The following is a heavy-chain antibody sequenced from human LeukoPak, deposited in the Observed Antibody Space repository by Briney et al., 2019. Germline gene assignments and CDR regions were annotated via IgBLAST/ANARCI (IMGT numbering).Heavy chain of an antibody. CDR3: ARRPGMTTVVTPFRY. V-gene: IGHV4-34*01. Sequence: SETLSLTCAVYGGSFSVYYWSWIRQPPGKGLEWIGEINHSGSTNYNPSLKSRVTISVDTSKNQFSLKLSSVTAADTVVYYCARRPGMTTVVTPFRYWGQGTLVTVSS. J-gene: IGHJ4*02. CDR2: INHSGST. D-gene: IGHD4-23*01. CDR1: GGSFSVYY.